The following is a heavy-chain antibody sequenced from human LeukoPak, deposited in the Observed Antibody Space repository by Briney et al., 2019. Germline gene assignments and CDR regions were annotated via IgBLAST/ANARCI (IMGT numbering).Heavy chain of an antibody. D-gene: IGHD3-3*01. CDR2: INHSGST. V-gene: IGHV4-30-2*01. J-gene: IGHJ6*02. CDR3: ASRVLRFLEWLFPLTSSGYGMDV. Sequence: PSQTLSLTCAVSGGSISSGGYSWSWIRQPPGKGLEWIGEINHSGSTNYNPSLKSRVTISVDTSKNQFSLKLSSVTAADTAVYCCASRVLRFLEWLFPLTSSGYGMDVWGQGTTVTVSS. CDR1: GGSISSGGYS.